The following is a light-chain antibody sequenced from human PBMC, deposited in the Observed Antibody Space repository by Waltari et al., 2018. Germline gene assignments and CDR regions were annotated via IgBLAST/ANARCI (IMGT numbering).Light chain of an antibody. CDR1: ESVYKY. CDR2: DTS. J-gene: IGKJ4*01. V-gene: IGKV3-11*01. CDR3: QQGSILPLT. Sequence: EVVLTQSPVTLSLSAGERASLCCRASESVYKYLAWYQQRPGQPPRLLIYDTSNRAAGVPGRFSGSGYGTDFTLTITSLEAEDFAVYFCQQGSILPLTFGGGTRVEIK.